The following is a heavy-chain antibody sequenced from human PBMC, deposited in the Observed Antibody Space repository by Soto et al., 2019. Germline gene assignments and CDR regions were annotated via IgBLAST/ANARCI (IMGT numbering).Heavy chain of an antibody. CDR2: IYYSGST. Sequence: PSETLSLTCTVSGGSISSYYWSWIRQPPGKGLEWIGCIYYSGSTNYNPSLKSRVTISVDTSKNQFSLKLSSVTAADTAVYYCARDQSRNDAFDIWGQGTMVTVS. J-gene: IGHJ3*02. CDR1: GGSISSYY. V-gene: IGHV4-59*01. CDR3: ARDQSRNDAFDI.